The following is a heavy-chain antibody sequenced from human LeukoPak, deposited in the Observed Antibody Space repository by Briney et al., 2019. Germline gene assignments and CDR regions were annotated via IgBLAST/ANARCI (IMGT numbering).Heavy chain of an antibody. J-gene: IGHJ3*02. V-gene: IGHV3-7*01. Sequence: GGSLRLSCVASGVSFTSSWMTWVRQAPGKGLEWVANVAGDESQKRYMDSVKGRFTISRDNAKNSLYLQLHSLRAEDTAIYYCVRDLSPVSDRNVWYDALDIWGQGTMVTVSS. D-gene: IGHD1-1*01. CDR3: VRDLSPVSDRNVWYDALDI. CDR2: VAGDESQK. CDR1: GVSFTSSW.